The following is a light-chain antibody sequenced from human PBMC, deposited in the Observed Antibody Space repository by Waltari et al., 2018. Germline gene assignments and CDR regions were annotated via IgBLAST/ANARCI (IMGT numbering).Light chain of an antibody. CDR1: QSISQW. CDR2: KAS. CDR3: QQYNSYSLLS. Sequence: DIQMTPSPSTLSASVGARVTITCRASQSISQWLAWYQQKPGKAPKLLIYKASTLEGGVPSRFSGSGSGTDFTLTISSLQPDDFATYYCQQYNSYSLLSFGGGTKVEIK. V-gene: IGKV1-5*03. J-gene: IGKJ4*01.